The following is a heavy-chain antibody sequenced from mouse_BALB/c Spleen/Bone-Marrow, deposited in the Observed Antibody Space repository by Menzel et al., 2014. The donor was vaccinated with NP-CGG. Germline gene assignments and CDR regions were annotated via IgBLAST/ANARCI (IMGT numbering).Heavy chain of an antibody. CDR1: GYTFTEYT. D-gene: IGHD1-2*01. Sequence: SGPELVKPGASVKISCKTSGYTFTEYTMHWVKQSHGKSLEWIGGINPNNGGTIYNQKFKGKVTLTVDKSSSTAYMELRSLTSEDSAVYYCARKDYGYNYVMDYWGQGTSVTVSS. CDR3: ARKDYGYNYVMDY. V-gene: IGHV1-18*01. J-gene: IGHJ4*01. CDR2: INPNNGGT.